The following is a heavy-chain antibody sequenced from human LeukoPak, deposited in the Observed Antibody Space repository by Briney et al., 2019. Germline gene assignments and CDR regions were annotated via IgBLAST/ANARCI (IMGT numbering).Heavy chain of an antibody. V-gene: IGHV5-51*03. CDR3: GKERGGGAPLDY. CDR1: GHSFSSYW. J-gene: IGHJ4*02. Sequence: GESRNISCKGSGHSFSSYWIAWVRQMPGKGLEWKGIIYPGDSHTRYSPSFQGQVTISVDKSISTAYLQWNSLKASDTAIYYCGKERGGGAPLDYWGQGTLVTVSS. D-gene: IGHD3-10*01. CDR2: IYPGDSHT.